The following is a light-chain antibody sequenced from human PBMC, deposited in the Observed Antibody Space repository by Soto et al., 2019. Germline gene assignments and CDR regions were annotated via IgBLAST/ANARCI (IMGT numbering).Light chain of an antibody. V-gene: IGKV3-15*01. J-gene: IGKJ3*01. CDR1: QSVYNN. CDR3: QTYNNWPEVT. CDR2: GAS. Sequence: IVMRQYPSSLSVSPGDRATLSCRASQSVYNNLAWYQQKPGQAPRLLIYGASTRATGIEARFSRRGSGTEFTLTLTSLQSEDFAVYYLQTYNNWPEVTFGSGTKLDI.